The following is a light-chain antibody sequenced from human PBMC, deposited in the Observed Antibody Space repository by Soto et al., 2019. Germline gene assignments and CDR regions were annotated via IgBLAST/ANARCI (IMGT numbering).Light chain of an antibody. CDR3: SSYTISNTPPFV. CDR2: EVN. J-gene: IGLJ1*01. V-gene: IGLV2-14*01. Sequence: QSALTQPASVSGSPGQSITISCTGTTRDVGGYNFVSWYQQYPGKAPKLMIYEVNNRPSGVSNRFSGSKSGNTASLTISGLQPEDEADYYCSSYTISNTPPFVFGTGTKVTVL. CDR1: TRDVGGYNF.